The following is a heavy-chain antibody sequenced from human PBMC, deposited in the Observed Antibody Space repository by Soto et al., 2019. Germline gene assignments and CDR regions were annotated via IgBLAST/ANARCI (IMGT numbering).Heavy chain of an antibody. Sequence: EVQLVETGGGLIQPGGSLRLSCLASGFSVTTNYIIWVRQPPGKGLEWVSTTFTGGSTHDADSVKGRFSISRDNSKNTVSHQMNNLRVDDTAVYYCAKKPPSSIQGRAFGMDVWGQGTTVSVSS. CDR3: AKKPPSSIQGRAFGMDV. CDR1: GFSVTTNY. V-gene: IGHV3-53*02. J-gene: IGHJ6*02. D-gene: IGHD1-26*01. CDR2: TFTGGST.